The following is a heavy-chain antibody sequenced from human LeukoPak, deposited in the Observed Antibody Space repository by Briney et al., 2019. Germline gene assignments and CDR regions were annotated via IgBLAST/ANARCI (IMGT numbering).Heavy chain of an antibody. Sequence: GGSLRLSCGAASGFTFSNCAMSWVRQAPGKGLEWVSAISGSGGSTYYADSVKGRFTISRDNSKNTLYLQMNSLRAEDTAVYYCARTDYYYYGMDVWGQGTTVTVSS. CDR2: ISGSGGST. CDR3: ARTDYYYYGMDV. J-gene: IGHJ6*02. V-gene: IGHV3-23*01. CDR1: GFTFSNCA.